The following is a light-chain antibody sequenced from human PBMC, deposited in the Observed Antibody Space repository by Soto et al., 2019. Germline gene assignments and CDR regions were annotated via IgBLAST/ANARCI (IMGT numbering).Light chain of an antibody. V-gene: IGKV1-5*03. J-gene: IGKJ1*01. CDR3: QPSNNYPWT. CDR1: QYIHNY. CDR2: EAA. Sequence: DIQMTQSPSTLSASVGDRVTITCRASQYIHNYLAWYQQKPGEAPKLLIYEAANLESGVPSRFSGYGTGTEFTLTISSLQPDDFATYYCQPSNNYPWTFGQGTRVEI.